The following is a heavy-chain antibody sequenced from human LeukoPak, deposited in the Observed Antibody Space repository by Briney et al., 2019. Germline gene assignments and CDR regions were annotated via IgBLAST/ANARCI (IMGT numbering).Heavy chain of an antibody. V-gene: IGHV4-39*07. CDR3: ARLTGYSSGWSESPDNWFDP. CDR2: IYYSGST. J-gene: IGHJ5*02. Sequence: SETLSLTCTVSGGSISSSSYYWGWIRQPPGKGLEWIGNIYYSGSTYYNPSLKSRVTISLDTSKNQFSLKLSSVTAADTAVYYCARLTGYSSGWSESPDNWFDPWGQGTLVTVSS. CDR1: GGSISSSSYY. D-gene: IGHD6-19*01.